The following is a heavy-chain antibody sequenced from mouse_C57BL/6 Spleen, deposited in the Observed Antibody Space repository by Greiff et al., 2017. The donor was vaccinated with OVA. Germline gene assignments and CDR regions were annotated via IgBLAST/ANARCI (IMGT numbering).Heavy chain of an antibody. CDR2: IYPGNSDT. CDR3: TRSKDELTGNYAMDY. Sequence: EVQLQQSGTVLARPGASVKMSCKTSGYTFTSYWMHWVKQRPGQGLEWIGAIYPGNSDTSYNQKFKGKAKLTAVTSASTAYMELSSLTNEDSAVYYCTRSKDELTGNYAMDYWGQGTSVTVSS. D-gene: IGHD4-1*01. J-gene: IGHJ4*01. CDR1: GYTFTSYW. V-gene: IGHV1-5*01.